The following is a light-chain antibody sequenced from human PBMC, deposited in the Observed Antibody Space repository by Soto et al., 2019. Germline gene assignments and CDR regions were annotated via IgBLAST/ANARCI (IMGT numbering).Light chain of an antibody. CDR1: SSNIGDNY. J-gene: IGLJ3*02. CDR2: DNN. CDR3: AAWADSLSTPW. Sequence: QSVLTQPPSASGTPGQRVTMSCSGRSSNIGDNYIYWYQKLPGAAPRLLIYDNNKRPSGVPDRFSGSKSGTSASLAISALRSEDEAEYYCAAWADSLSTPWFGGGTKLTVL. V-gene: IGLV1-47*01.